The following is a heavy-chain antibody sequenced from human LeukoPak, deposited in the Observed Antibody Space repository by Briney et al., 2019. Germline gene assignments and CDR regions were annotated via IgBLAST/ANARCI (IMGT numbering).Heavy chain of an antibody. J-gene: IGHJ4*02. CDR2: INPSGGST. CDR3: ARDILSSLSSWQDLMDYGEPFDY. V-gene: IGHV1-46*01. CDR1: GYTFTSYY. D-gene: IGHD4-17*01. Sequence: ASVKVSCKASGYTFTSYYMHWVRQAPGQGPEWMGIINPSGGSTSYAQKSQGRVTMTRDTSTSTVYMELSSLRSEDTAVYYCARDILSSLSSWQDLMDYGEPFDYWGQGTLVTVSS.